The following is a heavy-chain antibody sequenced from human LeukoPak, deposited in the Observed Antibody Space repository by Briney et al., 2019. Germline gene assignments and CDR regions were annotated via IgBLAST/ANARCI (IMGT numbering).Heavy chain of an antibody. CDR1: GLTFSSYA. D-gene: IGHD5-18*01. J-gene: IGHJ4*02. CDR2: ISGSGDTS. CDR3: AKNRGTGMAFYDH. V-gene: IGHV3-23*01. Sequence: GGSLRLSCAASGLTFSSYAVSWVRQAPGKGLKWVSAISGSGDTSFYADSVKGRFTSSRDNSESTLYLQMNNLRAEDTAVYYCAKNRGTGMAFYDHWGQGTQVTVSS.